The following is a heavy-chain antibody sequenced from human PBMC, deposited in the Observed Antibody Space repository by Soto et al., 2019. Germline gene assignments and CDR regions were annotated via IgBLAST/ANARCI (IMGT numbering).Heavy chain of an antibody. J-gene: IGHJ5*02. V-gene: IGHV4-34*01. CDR3: AGGPDYGDYDA. CDR1: GGSFSDYK. D-gene: IGHD4-17*01. Sequence: AETLSLTCVVSGGSFSDYKWTWIRQSPEKGLEWIGEIRHNGDTNSKPSLRSRLTMSLDTSKNQFSLHLSSVTSADTAVYFCAGGPDYGDYDAWGQGTLVTVSS. CDR2: IRHNGDT.